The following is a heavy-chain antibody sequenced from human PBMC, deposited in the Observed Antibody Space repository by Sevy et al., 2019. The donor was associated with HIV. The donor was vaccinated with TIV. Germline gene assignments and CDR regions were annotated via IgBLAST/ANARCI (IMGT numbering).Heavy chain of an antibody. CDR2: IWYDGSNK. V-gene: IGHV3-33*01. CDR3: ARARVRGHQAVKEFYY. J-gene: IGHJ4*02. CDR1: GFTFSSYG. D-gene: IGHD3-10*01. Sequence: GGSLRLSCAASGFTFSSYGMHWVRQAPGKGLEWVAVIWYDGSNKYYADSVKGRFTISRDNSKNTLYLQMNSLRAEDTAVYYCARARVRGHQAVKEFYYWGQGTLVTVSS.